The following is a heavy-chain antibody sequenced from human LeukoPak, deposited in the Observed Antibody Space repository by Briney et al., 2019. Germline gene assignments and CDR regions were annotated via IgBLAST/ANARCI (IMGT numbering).Heavy chain of an antibody. CDR3: ARESGSGWYKSGYFDY. Sequence: SETLSLTCTVSGGSVSSYYWSWIRPPPGKGLEWIGYIYYSGSTNYNPSLKSRVTISVDTSKNQFSLKLSSVTAADTAVYYCARESGSGWYKSGYFDYWGQGTLVTVSS. J-gene: IGHJ4*02. D-gene: IGHD6-19*01. CDR2: IYYSGST. CDR1: GGSVSSYY. V-gene: IGHV4-59*02.